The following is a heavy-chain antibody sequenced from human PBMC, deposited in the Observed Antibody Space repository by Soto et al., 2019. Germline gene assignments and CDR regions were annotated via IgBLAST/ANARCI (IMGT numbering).Heavy chain of an antibody. CDR3: ARVMGSQWTPRHYYYGMDV. J-gene: IGHJ6*02. V-gene: IGHV3-30-3*01. D-gene: IGHD2-8*01. CDR1: GFTFSSYA. Sequence: HPGGSLRLSCAASGFTFSSYAMHWVRQAPGKGLEWVAVISYDGSNKYYADSVKGRFTISRDNSKNTLYLQMNSLRAEDTAVYYCARVMGSQWTPRHYYYGMDVWGQGTTLTVSS. CDR2: ISYDGSNK.